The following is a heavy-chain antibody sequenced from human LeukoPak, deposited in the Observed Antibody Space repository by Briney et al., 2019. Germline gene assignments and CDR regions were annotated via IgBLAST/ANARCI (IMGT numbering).Heavy chain of an antibody. CDR3: AISEDGGSDAFDI. J-gene: IGHJ3*02. CDR1: GGSFSGYY. CDR2: INHSGGT. D-gene: IGHD4-23*01. Sequence: KTSETLSLTCAVYGGSFSGYYWSWIRQPPGKGLEWIGEINHSGGTNYNPSLKSRVTISVDTSKNQFSLKLSSVTAADTAVYYCAISEDGGSDAFDIWGQGTMVTVSS. V-gene: IGHV4-34*01.